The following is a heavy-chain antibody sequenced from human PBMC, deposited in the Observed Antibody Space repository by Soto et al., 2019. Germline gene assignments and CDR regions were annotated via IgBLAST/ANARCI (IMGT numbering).Heavy chain of an antibody. J-gene: IGHJ6*02. V-gene: IGHV4-34*01. CDR3: ARGLVATLRGGYYYYGMDV. CDR1: GGSFSGYY. D-gene: IGHD5-12*01. CDR2: INHSGST. Sequence: KTSETLSLTCAVYGGSFSGYYWSWIRQPPGKGLEWIGEINHSGSTNYNPSLMSRVTISVDTSKNQFSLKLSSVTAADTAVYYCARGLVATLRGGYYYYGMDVWGQGTTVTAP.